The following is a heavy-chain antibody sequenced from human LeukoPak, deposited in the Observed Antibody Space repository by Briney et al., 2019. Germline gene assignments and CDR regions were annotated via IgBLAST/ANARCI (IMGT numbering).Heavy chain of an antibody. CDR1: GFTFSTHD. CDR3: TSHTGTGDAFRPFHI. CDR2: INSRSSTI. Sequence: GGSLRLSCAASGFTFSTHDVNWVRQAPGKGPEWVSFINSRSSTIYYADSVKGRFTISRDNAKNSLYLQMNSLRAEDTAVYYCTSHTGTGDAFRPFHIWGQGTMVTVSS. V-gene: IGHV3-48*04. J-gene: IGHJ3*02. D-gene: IGHD2-21*02.